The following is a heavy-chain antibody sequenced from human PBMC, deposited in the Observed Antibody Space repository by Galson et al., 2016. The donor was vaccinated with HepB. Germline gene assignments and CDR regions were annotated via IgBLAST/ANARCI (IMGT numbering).Heavy chain of an antibody. J-gene: IGHJ6*03. Sequence: SLRLSCAASGFTFNIYDMNWVRQAPGKGLEWVSVISGDGNSGGGGTTWYADSVKGRLTISRDNSKNTLYLQMNSLRAEDTAAYYCAKYIRGPYFYMDVWGKGTTVTVSS. CDR1: GFTFNIYD. V-gene: IGHV3-23*01. CDR3: AKYIRGPYFYMDV. CDR2: ISGDGNSGGGGTT.